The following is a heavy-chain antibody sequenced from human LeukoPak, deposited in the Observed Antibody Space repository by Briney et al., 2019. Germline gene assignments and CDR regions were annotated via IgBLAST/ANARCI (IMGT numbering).Heavy chain of an antibody. CDR2: ISGSGGST. CDR1: GFTFSSYA. J-gene: IGHJ4*02. CDR3: TTDLLELWFGGLSY. Sequence: GGSLRLSCAASGFTFSSYAMSWVRQAPGKGLEWVSAISGSGGSTYYADSVKGRFTISRDNSKNTLYLQMNSLRAEDTAVYYCTTDLLELWFGGLSYWGQGTLVTVSS. V-gene: IGHV3-23*01. D-gene: IGHD3-10*01.